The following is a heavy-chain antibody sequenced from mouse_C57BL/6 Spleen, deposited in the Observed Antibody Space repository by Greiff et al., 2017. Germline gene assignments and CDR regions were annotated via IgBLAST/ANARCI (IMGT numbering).Heavy chain of an antibody. J-gene: IGHJ4*01. Sequence: VKLQQPGAELVKPGASVKLSCKASGYTFTSYWMHWVKQRPGQGLEWIGMIHPNSGSTNYNEKFKSKATLTVDKSSSTAYMQLSSLTSEDSAVYYCARDPLGSMDYWGQGTSVTVSS. V-gene: IGHV1-64*01. CDR2: IHPNSGST. CDR1: GYTFTSYW. D-gene: IGHD3-3*01. CDR3: ARDPLGSMDY.